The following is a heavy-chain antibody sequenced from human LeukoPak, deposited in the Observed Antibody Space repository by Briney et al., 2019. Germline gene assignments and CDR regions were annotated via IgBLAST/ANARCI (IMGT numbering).Heavy chain of an antibody. CDR3: ARGAGYNYPYYFDY. D-gene: IGHD5-24*01. J-gene: IGHJ4*02. Sequence: GGSLRLSCAASGFTFSSYAMSWVRQAPGKGLEWVSVIYGGGNIYYADSVKGRFTISRDNSKNTLYLQMNSLRAEDTAVYYCARGAGYNYPYYFDYWGQGTLVTVSS. CDR2: IYGGGNI. V-gene: IGHV3-53*01. CDR1: GFTFSSYA.